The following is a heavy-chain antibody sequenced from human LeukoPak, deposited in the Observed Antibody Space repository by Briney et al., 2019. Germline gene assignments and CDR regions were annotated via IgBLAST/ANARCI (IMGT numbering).Heavy chain of an antibody. Sequence: ASVKVSCRASGGTFSSYAISWVRQAPGQGLEWMGWINPNSGGTNYAQKFQGRVTMTRDTSISTAYMELSRLRSDDTAVYYCARDLRYYDSSGYYYPWWFDPWGQGTLVTVSS. D-gene: IGHD3-22*01. CDR3: ARDLRYYDSSGYYYPWWFDP. CDR2: INPNSGGT. V-gene: IGHV1-2*02. J-gene: IGHJ5*02. CDR1: GGTFSSYA.